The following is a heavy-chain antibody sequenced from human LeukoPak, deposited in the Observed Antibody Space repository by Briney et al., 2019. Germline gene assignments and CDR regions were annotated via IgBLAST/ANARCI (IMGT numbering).Heavy chain of an antibody. CDR1: GFTFTSSA. J-gene: IGHJ5*02. V-gene: IGHV1-58*02. D-gene: IGHD6-13*01. Sequence: GASVKVSCKASGFTFTSSAMQWVRQARGQRLEGIGWIVVGSGNTNYAQKFQERVTITRDMSTSTAYMELSSLRSEDTAVYYCAATPRGIAAAGNNWFDPWGQGTLVTVSS. CDR2: IVVGSGNT. CDR3: AATPRGIAAAGNNWFDP.